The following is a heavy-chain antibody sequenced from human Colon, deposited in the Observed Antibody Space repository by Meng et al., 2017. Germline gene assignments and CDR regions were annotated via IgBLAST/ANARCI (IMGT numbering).Heavy chain of an antibody. V-gene: IGHV4-30-4*01. D-gene: IGHD4-17*01. CDR2: IYYSGST. J-gene: IGHJ5*02. CDR3: ARDRKHYGERGWFDP. Sequence: QVQRKEWGPGLAQPSQTLSLTCTVSGGSISSGDYYWSWIRQPPGKGLEWIGYIYYSGSTYSNASLKSRVTISIDRSKNQFSLKLSSVTAADTAVYYCARDRKHYGERGWFDPWGQGTLVTVSS. CDR1: GGSISSGDYY.